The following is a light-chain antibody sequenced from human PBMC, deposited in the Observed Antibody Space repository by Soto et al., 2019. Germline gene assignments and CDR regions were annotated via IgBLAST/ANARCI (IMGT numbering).Light chain of an antibody. Sequence: EIVLTQSPGTLSLSPGERAALSCRASQSVNKDYLAWYHQKPGRAPRLVIYGASKRATGIPDRFSGSGSGTDFTLTISRLEPEDLAVYYCQQYGSSPWTFGQGTNVEIK. CDR2: GAS. V-gene: IGKV3-20*01. CDR1: QSVNKDY. J-gene: IGKJ1*01. CDR3: QQYGSSPWT.